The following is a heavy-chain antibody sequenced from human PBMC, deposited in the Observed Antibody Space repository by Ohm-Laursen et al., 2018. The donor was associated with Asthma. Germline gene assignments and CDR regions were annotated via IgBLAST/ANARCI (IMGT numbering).Heavy chain of an antibody. Sequence: SLRLSCTASGFTFNKHHMTWVRQAPGKGLEWVSAIDGSGGRTYYADSVKGRFTISRDNPRNSLYLQMNSLRAEDTAVYYCARDLCSGGSCYFYWGQGTLVTVSS. CDR2: IDGSGGRT. V-gene: IGHV3-23*01. CDR1: GFTFNKHH. J-gene: IGHJ4*02. CDR3: ARDLCSGGSCYFY. D-gene: IGHD2-15*01.